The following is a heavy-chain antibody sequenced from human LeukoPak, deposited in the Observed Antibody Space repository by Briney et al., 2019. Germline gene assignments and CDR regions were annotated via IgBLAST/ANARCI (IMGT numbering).Heavy chain of an antibody. J-gene: IGHJ3*02. CDR2: IYYSGST. D-gene: IGHD6-13*01. CDR3: ARFIAAGEDAFDI. V-gene: IGHV4-39*01. Sequence: PSETLSLTCTVSGGSISSSSYYWDWIRQPPGKGLEWIGSIYYSGSTYYNPSLKSRVTISVDTSKNQFSLKLSSVTAADTAVYYCARFIAAGEDAFDIWGQGTMVTVSS. CDR1: GGSISSSSYY.